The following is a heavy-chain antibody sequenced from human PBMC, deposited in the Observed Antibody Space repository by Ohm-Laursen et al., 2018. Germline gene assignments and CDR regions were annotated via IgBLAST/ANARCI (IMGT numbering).Heavy chain of an antibody. CDR3: ARDLNYDFWSYLDY. CDR1: GGSISSYY. D-gene: IGHD3-3*01. CDR2: IYYSGNT. J-gene: IGHJ4*02. V-gene: IGHV4-59*01. Sequence: SDTLSLTCSVSGGSISSYYWSWIRQPPGKGLEWIGYIYYSGNTNYNPSLKSRVTISVDTSKNQFSLKLSSVTAADTAVYYCARDLNYDFWSYLDYWGQGTLVTVSS.